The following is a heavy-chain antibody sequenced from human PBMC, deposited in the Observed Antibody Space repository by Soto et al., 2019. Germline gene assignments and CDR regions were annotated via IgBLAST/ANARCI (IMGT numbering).Heavy chain of an antibody. Sequence: QVQLVESGGGVVQPGRSLRLSCAAFGFTFSSYGMHWVRQAPGKGLEWVAVISYDGSNKYYADSVKGRFTFSRDNSKNTLYLQMNSLRAEDTAVYYCAKGNGQWPNWFDPWGQGTLVTVSS. CDR1: GFTFSSYG. CDR2: ISYDGSNK. J-gene: IGHJ5*02. V-gene: IGHV3-30*18. D-gene: IGHD6-19*01. CDR3: AKGNGQWPNWFDP.